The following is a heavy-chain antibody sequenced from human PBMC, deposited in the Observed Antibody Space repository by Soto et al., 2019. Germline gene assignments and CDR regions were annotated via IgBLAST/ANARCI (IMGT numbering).Heavy chain of an antibody. D-gene: IGHD4-4*01. V-gene: IGHV1-18*04. CDR2: ISAYNGNT. Sequence: ASVKVSCKASDYTFNDYGISWVRQAPGQGLEWMGWISAYNGNTNYAQKLQDRVTMTTDTSTSTAYMEVRSLRSDDTAVYYCARGYGNYPHYYFGMDVWGQGTTVTVS. CDR1: DYTFNDYG. J-gene: IGHJ6*02. CDR3: ARGYGNYPHYYFGMDV.